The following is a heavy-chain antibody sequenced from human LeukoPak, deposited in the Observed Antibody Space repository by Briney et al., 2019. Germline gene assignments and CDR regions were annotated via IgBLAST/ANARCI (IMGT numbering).Heavy chain of an antibody. CDR2: IYRSGTT. V-gene: IGHV4-4*02. Sequence: PSETLSLTCAVSGGSISSTNWWSWVRQPPGKGLEWIGEIYRSGTTNYKPSLKSRVTISLDKSRNHFSLKLTSVTAADTAVYYCARGVRPSMNFWSGYYRRYFDYWGQGTLVTVSS. D-gene: IGHD3-3*01. CDR1: GGSISSTNW. J-gene: IGHJ4*02. CDR3: ARGVRPSMNFWSGYYRRYFDY.